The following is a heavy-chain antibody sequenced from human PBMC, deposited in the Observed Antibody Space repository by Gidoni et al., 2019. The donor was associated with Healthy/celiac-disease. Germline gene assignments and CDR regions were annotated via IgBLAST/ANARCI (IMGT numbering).Heavy chain of an antibody. Sequence: QVQLQESGPGLVKPSETLSLTCTVSGGSISSYYWSWIRQPPGKGLEWIGYIYYSGSTNYNPSLKSRGTRSVDTSKNQFSLKLSSVTAADTAVYYCARVFRDIDWNDAHDDAFDIWGQGTMVTVSS. D-gene: IGHD1-1*01. V-gene: IGHV4-59*01. CDR2: IYYSGST. CDR1: GGSISSYY. CDR3: ARVFRDIDWNDAHDDAFDI. J-gene: IGHJ3*02.